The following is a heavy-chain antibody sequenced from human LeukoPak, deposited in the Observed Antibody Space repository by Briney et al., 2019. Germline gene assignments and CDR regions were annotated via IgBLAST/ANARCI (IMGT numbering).Heavy chain of an antibody. D-gene: IGHD5-12*01. Sequence: PGRSLRLSCAASGFTFSSYGMHWVRQAPGKGLEWVAVISYDGSNKYYADSVKGRFTISRDNSKNTLYLQMNSLRAEDTAVYYCASRGYSGYAPRDYWGQGTLVTVSS. CDR3: ASRGYSGYAPRDY. V-gene: IGHV3-30*03. CDR2: ISYDGSNK. J-gene: IGHJ4*02. CDR1: GFTFSSYG.